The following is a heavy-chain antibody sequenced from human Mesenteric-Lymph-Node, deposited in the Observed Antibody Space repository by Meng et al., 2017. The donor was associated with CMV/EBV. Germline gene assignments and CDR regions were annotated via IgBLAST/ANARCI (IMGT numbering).Heavy chain of an antibody. CDR1: GFTFSSYS. CDR3: VKDMNPDY. D-gene: IGHD3-16*01. Sequence: GGSLRLSCAASGFTFSSYSMNWVRQAPGKGLEWVSSISSSSSYIYYADSVKGRFTISRDNSKNTLYLQMNSLRAEDTAVYYCVKDMNPDYWGQGTLVTVSS. J-gene: IGHJ4*02. CDR2: ISSSSSYI. V-gene: IGHV3-21*01.